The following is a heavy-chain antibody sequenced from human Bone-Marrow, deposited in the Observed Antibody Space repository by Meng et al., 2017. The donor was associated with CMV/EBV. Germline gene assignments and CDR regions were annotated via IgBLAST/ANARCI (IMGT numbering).Heavy chain of an antibody. Sequence: GESLKISCAASGFTFDDYAMHWVRQAPGKGLEWVACINQDGSEKYYVDSVKGRFTISRDNAKNSLYLQMNSLRAEDTAVYYCAKYYDFWSGYSDYLDYWGQGTLVTVSS. CDR3: AKYYDFWSGYSDYLDY. CDR1: GFTFDDYA. CDR2: INQDGSEK. D-gene: IGHD3-3*01. V-gene: IGHV3-7*01. J-gene: IGHJ4*02.